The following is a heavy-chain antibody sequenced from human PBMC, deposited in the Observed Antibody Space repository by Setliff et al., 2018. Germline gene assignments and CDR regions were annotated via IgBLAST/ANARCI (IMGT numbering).Heavy chain of an antibody. J-gene: IGHJ4*02. CDR3: ARGRIAVAGTGVGPFDY. CDR1: GGSFSGYY. D-gene: IGHD6-19*01. Sequence: KTSETLSLTCAVYGGSFSGYYWSWIRQPPGKGLEWIGEINHSGSTNYNPSLKSRVTISVDTSKSQFSLKLSSVTAADTAVYYCARGRIAVAGTGVGPFDYWGQGTLVTVSS. V-gene: IGHV4-34*01. CDR2: INHSGST.